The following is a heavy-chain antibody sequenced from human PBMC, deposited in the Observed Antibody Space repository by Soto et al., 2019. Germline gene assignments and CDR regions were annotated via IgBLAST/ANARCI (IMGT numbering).Heavy chain of an antibody. Sequence: SLRLSCAPSGFTFSSYAMSWVRQAPGKGLEWVSAISATAASTYYADSVKGRFTISRDNSKNTLYVQMNSLRAEDTAIYYCAKLGAYSTSAIDSWGQGALVTVSS. CDR1: GFTFSSYA. J-gene: IGHJ4*02. D-gene: IGHD5-18*01. CDR2: ISATAAST. CDR3: AKLGAYSTSAIDS. V-gene: IGHV3-23*01.